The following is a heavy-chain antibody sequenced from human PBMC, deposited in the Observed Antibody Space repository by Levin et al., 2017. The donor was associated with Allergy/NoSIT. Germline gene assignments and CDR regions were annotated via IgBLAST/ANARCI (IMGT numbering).Heavy chain of an antibody. CDR1: GFTFDDYA. Sequence: GGSLRLSCAASGFTFDDYAMHWVRQAPGKGLEWVSGISWNSGSIGYADSVKGRFTISRDNAKNSLYLQMNSLRAEDTALYYCAKGSGWQLRFDAFDIWGQGTMVTVSS. CDR3: AKGSGWQLRFDAFDI. D-gene: IGHD6-19*01. V-gene: IGHV3-9*01. J-gene: IGHJ3*02. CDR2: ISWNSGSI.